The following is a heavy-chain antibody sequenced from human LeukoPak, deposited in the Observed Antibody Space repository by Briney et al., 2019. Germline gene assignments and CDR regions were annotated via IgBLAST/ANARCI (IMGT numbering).Heavy chain of an antibody. Sequence: GGSLRLSCAASGFTFSSYAMSWVRQAPGKGLEWVSAISGSGGSTYYADSVKGRFTISRDNSKNTLYLQMNSLRAEDTAVYYCAKVIRAMTTVNPIGYWGQGTLVTVSS. D-gene: IGHD4-17*01. CDR2: ISGSGGST. CDR3: AKVIRAMTTVNPIGY. V-gene: IGHV3-23*01. CDR1: GFTFSSYA. J-gene: IGHJ4*02.